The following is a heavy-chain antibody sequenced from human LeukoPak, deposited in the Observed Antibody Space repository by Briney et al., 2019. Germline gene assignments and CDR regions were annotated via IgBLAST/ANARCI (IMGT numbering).Heavy chain of an antibody. CDR1: GGTFSSYA. CDR3: ARDTAMVPRVSDY. CDR2: IIPIFGTA. Sequence: SVKVSCKASGGTFSSYAISWVRQAPGQGLEWMGGIIPIFGTANYAQKFQGRVTITADKSTSTAYMGLSSLRSEDTAVYYCARDTAMVPRVSDYWGQGTLVTVSS. J-gene: IGHJ4*02. D-gene: IGHD5-18*01. V-gene: IGHV1-69*06.